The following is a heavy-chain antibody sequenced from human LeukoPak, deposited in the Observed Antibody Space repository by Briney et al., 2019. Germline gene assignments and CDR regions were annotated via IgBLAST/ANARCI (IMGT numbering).Heavy chain of an antibody. CDR3: ASIEGPGAMGGGWFDP. D-gene: IGHD2-2*01. CDR2: IYYSGST. Sequence: SETLSLTCTVSGGSISSSSYYWGWIRQPPGKGLEWIGSIYYSGSTYYNPSLKSRVTISVDTSKNQFSLKLSSVTAADTAVYYCASIEGPGAMGGGWFDPWGQGTLVTVSS. CDR1: GGSISSSSYY. V-gene: IGHV4-39*01. J-gene: IGHJ5*02.